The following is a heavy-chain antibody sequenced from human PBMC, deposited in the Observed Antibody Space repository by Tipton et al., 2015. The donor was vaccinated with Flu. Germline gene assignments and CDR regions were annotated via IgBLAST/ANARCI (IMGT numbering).Heavy chain of an antibody. CDR3: AKVIPEIVAGLDY. J-gene: IGHJ4*02. CDR2: IRYDGTNK. CDR1: GFTFSIYG. Sequence: SGFTFSIYGIHWVRQAPGRGLEWVAFIRYDGTNKLYADSVMGRFTVSRDNSKNTLYLQMNNLRVEDTARYYCAKVIPEIVAGLDYWGQGTLVTVSS. D-gene: IGHD6-19*01. V-gene: IGHV3-30*02.